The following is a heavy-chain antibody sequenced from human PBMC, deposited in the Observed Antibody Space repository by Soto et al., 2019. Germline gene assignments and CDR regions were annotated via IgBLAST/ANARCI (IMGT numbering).Heavy chain of an antibody. CDR1: GCSISSSNW. D-gene: IGHD3-10*01. CDR3: ARLWFGESTRDYYYYYGMDV. J-gene: IGHJ6*02. Sequence: TLSLTCAVSGCSISSSNWWSWVRQPPGKGLEWIGEIYHSGSTNYNPSLKSRVTISVDKSKNQFSLKLSSVTAADTAVYYCARLWFGESTRDYYYYYGMDVWGQGTTVTVSS. V-gene: IGHV4-4*02. CDR2: IYHSGST.